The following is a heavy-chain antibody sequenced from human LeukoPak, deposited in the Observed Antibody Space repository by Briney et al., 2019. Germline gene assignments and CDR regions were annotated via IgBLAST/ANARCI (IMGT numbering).Heavy chain of an antibody. CDR3: ANSIVGATTGYYGMDV. Sequence: PGGSLRLSCAASGFTFSNYAMTWVRQAPGKGLEWVSSITTTGNTTYSADSVKGRFSISRDNSKNTLYLQMNSLRAEDTAVYYCANSIVGATTGYYGMDVWGQGTTVTVSS. CDR2: ITTTGNTT. J-gene: IGHJ6*02. CDR1: GFTFSNYA. V-gene: IGHV3-23*05. D-gene: IGHD1-26*01.